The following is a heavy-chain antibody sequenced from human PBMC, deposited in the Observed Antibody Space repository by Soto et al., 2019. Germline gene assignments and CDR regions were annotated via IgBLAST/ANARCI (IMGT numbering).Heavy chain of an antibody. CDR3: ARESYGADAFDI. J-gene: IGHJ3*02. Sequence: GALRLACAASVFTFSSYSMNWVRQAPGKGLEWVSYISSSSSTIYYADSVKGRFTISRDNAKNSLYLQMNSLRDEDTAVYYCARESYGADAFDIWGQGTMVTVSS. D-gene: IGHD4-17*01. V-gene: IGHV3-48*02. CDR1: VFTFSSYS. CDR2: ISSSSSTI.